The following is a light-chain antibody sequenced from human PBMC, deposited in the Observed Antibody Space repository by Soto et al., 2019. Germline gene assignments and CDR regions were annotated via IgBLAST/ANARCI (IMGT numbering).Light chain of an antibody. CDR1: QNLLNSNGFDY. V-gene: IGKV2-28*01. CDR3: MQSLHTPFT. J-gene: IGKJ3*01. Sequence: DIVMTQSPLSLPVTPGEPASISCRSSQNLLNSNGFDYLEWYLQKPGQSPQLLIYLGSNRATGVSDRISGSGSGTDCTLKISRLEAEDVGTYYCMQSLHTPFTVGPGTNVDIK. CDR2: LGS.